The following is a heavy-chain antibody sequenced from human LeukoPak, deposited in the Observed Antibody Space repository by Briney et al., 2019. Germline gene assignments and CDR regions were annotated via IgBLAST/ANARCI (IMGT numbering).Heavy chain of an antibody. D-gene: IGHD3-10*01. CDR3: ARGGYYGSGRTADAFDI. CDR1: GFTFSSYW. CDR2: IKQDGSEK. Sequence: PGGSLRLSCAASGFTFSSYWMSWGRQAPGKGLEWVANIKQDGSEKYYVDSVKGRFTISRDNAKNSVYLQMNRLRAEDTAVYYCARGGYYGSGRTADAFDIWGQGTMVTVSS. J-gene: IGHJ3*02. V-gene: IGHV3-7*01.